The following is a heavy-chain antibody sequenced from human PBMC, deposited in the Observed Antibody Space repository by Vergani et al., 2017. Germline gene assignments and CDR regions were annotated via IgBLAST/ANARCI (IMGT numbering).Heavy chain of an antibody. CDR3: ASGPYSGSYYFYYYYMDV. D-gene: IGHD1-26*01. CDR1: GYTFTSYY. V-gene: IGHV1-46*01. Sequence: QVQLVQSGAEVKKPGASVKVSCKASGYTFTSYYMHWVRQAPGQGLEWMGIINPSGGSTSYAQKFQGRVTMTRDTSTSTVYMELSSLRSEDTAVYYCASGPYSGSYYFYYYYMDVWGKGTTVTVSS. CDR2: INPSGGST. J-gene: IGHJ6*03.